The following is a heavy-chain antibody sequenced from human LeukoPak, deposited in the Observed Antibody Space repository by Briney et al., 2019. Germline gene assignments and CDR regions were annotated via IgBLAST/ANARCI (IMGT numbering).Heavy chain of an antibody. Sequence: GGSLRLSCAASGFTFSSYSMNWVRQAPGKGLEWVSSISSSSSYIYYADSVKGRFTISRDNAKNSLYLQMNSLRAEDTAAYYCARVSAGSSGYYHDAFDIWGQGTMVTVSS. J-gene: IGHJ3*02. D-gene: IGHD3-22*01. CDR2: ISSSSSYI. V-gene: IGHV3-21*01. CDR3: ARVSAGSSGYYHDAFDI. CDR1: GFTFSSYS.